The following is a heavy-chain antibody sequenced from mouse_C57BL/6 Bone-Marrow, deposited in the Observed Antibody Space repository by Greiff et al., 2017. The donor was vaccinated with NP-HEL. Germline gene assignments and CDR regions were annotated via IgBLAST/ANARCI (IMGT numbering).Heavy chain of an antibody. CDR1: GYTFTSYW. V-gene: IGHV1-50*01. Sequence: VQLQQPGAELVKPGASVKLSCKASGYTFTSYWMQWVKQRPGQGLEWIGEIDPSDSYTNYNQKFKGKATLTVDTSSSTAYMQLSSLTSEDSAVYYCARRGGSSYPFDYWGQGTTLTVSS. J-gene: IGHJ2*01. CDR3: ARRGGSSYPFDY. D-gene: IGHD1-1*01. CDR2: IDPSDSYT.